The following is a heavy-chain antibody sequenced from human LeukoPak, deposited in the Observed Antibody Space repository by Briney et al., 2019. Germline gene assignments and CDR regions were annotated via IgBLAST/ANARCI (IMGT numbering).Heavy chain of an antibody. Sequence: SVKVSCKASGGTSNSHAISWVRQAPRQGLEWMGRIIPNLGTTNRAQNFQDRVTLTADKSTNTAYMELTSLTSDDTAVYYCATTNDGGGYQWGDFFDFWGQGTLVTVSS. D-gene: IGHD3-22*01. J-gene: IGHJ4*02. CDR3: ATTNDGGGYQWGDFFDF. V-gene: IGHV1-69*04. CDR2: IIPNLGTT. CDR1: GGTSNSHA.